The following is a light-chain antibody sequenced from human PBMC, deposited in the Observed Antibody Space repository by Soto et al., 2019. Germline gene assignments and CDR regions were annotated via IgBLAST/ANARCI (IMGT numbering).Light chain of an antibody. J-gene: IGLJ1*01. CDR3: ISYTSSDTYV. V-gene: IGLV2-14*01. Sequence: SVLNQPASVSGSPGQSITISCNGTSADVGGYKYVSWLQQHPGKVPKLLIYDVTSRPSGVSNRFSGSKSGNTASLIISGLQAEDEADYYCISYTSSDTYVFGTGTKVTVL. CDR2: DVT. CDR1: SADVGGYKY.